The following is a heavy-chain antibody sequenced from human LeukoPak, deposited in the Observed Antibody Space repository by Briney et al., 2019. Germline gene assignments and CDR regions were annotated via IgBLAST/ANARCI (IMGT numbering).Heavy chain of an antibody. CDR2: ISGDGSNT. J-gene: IGHJ4*02. CDR1: GFSLSSHA. V-gene: IGHV3-23*01. CDR3: AKGDDSSGPYYFDY. D-gene: IGHD3-22*01. Sequence: GRSLRLSCAASGFSLSSHAMSWVRQAPGKGLEWVSAISGDGSNTYYADSVKGRFTISRDNSKNTLYLQMNSLRAEDTGVYYCAKGDDSSGPYYFDYWGQGTLVTVSS.